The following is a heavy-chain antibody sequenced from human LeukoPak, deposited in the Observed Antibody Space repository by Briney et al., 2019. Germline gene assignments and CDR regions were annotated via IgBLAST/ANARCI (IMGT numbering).Heavy chain of an antibody. D-gene: IGHD3-10*01. Sequence: ASVKVSCKASGYTFTRYPIHWVRQAPGQRLEWMGWINPANGDTGYSKKFQGRVTITRDTSASTAYMELSSLSSEDTALYYCARKDYFGSGIYFFDYWGQGALVTVFS. CDR3: ARKDYFGSGIYFFDY. V-gene: IGHV1-3*01. J-gene: IGHJ4*02. CDR2: INPANGDT. CDR1: GYTFTRYP.